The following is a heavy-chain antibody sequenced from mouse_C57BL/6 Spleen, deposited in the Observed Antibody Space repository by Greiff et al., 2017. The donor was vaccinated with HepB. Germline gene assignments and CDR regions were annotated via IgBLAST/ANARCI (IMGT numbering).Heavy chain of an antibody. CDR2: INPSSGYT. V-gene: IGHV1-7*01. J-gene: IGHJ2*01. CDR1: GYTFTSYW. CDR3: ASHTKDYFDY. D-gene: IGHD1-1*01. Sequence: VQVVESGAELAKPGASVKLSCKASGYTFTSYWMHWVKQRPGQGLEWIGYINPSSGYTKYNQKFKDKATLTADKSSSTAYMQLSSLTYEDSAVYYCASHTKDYFDYWGQGTTLTVSS.